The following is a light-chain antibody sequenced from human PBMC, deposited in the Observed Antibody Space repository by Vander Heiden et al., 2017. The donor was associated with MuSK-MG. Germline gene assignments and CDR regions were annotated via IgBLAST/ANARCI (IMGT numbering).Light chain of an antibody. V-gene: IGKV1-16*02. J-gene: IGKJ5*01. CDR3: QQDSRYPHT. Sequence: DIEMTQSPPSLSASVGDRVTITCRASQDIYTHLSWFQQKAGKAPKPLIYAASSLRSGVPPKFSGSGSGTDFSLTISSLQPEDSATYYCQQDSRYPHTFGQGTRLEMK. CDR1: QDIYTH. CDR2: AAS.